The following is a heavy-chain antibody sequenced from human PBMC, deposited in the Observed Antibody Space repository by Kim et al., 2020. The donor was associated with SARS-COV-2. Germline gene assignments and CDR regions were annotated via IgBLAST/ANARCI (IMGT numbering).Heavy chain of an antibody. D-gene: IGHD2-15*01. V-gene: IGHV3-30*18. CDR1: GFTFSSYG. Sequence: GGSLRLSCAASGFTFSSYGMHWVRQAPGKGLEWVAVISYDGSNKYYADSVKGRFTISRDNSKNTLYLHMNSLRAEDTAVYYCAKRGGGTHCGGCSCSLSYFDYWGQGTLVTVSS. CDR2: ISYDGSNK. J-gene: IGHJ4*02. CDR3: AKRGGGTHCGGCSCSLSYFDY.